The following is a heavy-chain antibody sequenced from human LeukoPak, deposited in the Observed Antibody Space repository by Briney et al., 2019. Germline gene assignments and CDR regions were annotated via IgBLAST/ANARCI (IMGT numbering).Heavy chain of an antibody. CDR3: ARSDYYDSSGYYHVPDY. Sequence: SVKVSCKASGGTFSSYAISWVRQAPGQGIEWMGRIIPILGIANYAQKFQGRVTITADKSTSTAYMELSSLRSEDTAVYYCARSDYYDSSGYYHVPDYWGQGTLVTVSS. CDR1: GGTFSSYA. J-gene: IGHJ4*02. CDR2: IIPILGIA. D-gene: IGHD3-22*01. V-gene: IGHV1-69*04.